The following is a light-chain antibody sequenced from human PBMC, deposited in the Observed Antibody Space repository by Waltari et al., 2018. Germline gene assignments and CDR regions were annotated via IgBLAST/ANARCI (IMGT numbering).Light chain of an antibody. V-gene: IGKV1-5*03. J-gene: IGKJ2*01. Sequence: DIQMTQSPSTLSASVGNRVTITCRASQSISSWLAWYQQKPGKAPKLLIYKASSLESGVPSRFSGSGSGTEFTLTISSLQPDDFATYYCQQYNSYPYTFGQGTKLEIK. CDR1: QSISSW. CDR2: KAS. CDR3: QQYNSYPYT.